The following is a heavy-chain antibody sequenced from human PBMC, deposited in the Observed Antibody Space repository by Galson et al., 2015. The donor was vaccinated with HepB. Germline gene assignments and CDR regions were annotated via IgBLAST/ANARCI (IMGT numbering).Heavy chain of an antibody. CDR3: ARCWFLADVSGSEYSSGCSFDY. CDR1: GDSVSSNSAA. J-gene: IGHJ4*02. D-gene: IGHD6-19*01. CDR2: TYYRSKWYN. Sequence: CAISGDSVSSNSAAWNWIRQSPSRGLEWLGRTYYRSKWYNDYAVSVKSRITINPDTSKNQFSLQLNSVTPEDTAVYYCARCWFLADVSGSEYSSGCSFDYWGQGTLVTVSS. V-gene: IGHV6-1*01.